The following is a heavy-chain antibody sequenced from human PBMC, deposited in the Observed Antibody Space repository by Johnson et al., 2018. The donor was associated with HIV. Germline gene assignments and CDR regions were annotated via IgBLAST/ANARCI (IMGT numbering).Heavy chain of an antibody. Sequence: QVQLVESGGGLVQPGGSLRLSCAASGFTFSSYGMHWVRQAPGKGLKWVAVIWYDGSNKYYADSVKGRFTISRDNSKNTLYLQMNSLRAEDTAVYYCAKEQWELDAFDIWGQGTMVTVSS. CDR3: AKEQWELDAFDI. D-gene: IGHD1-26*01. V-gene: IGHV3-33*06. CDR2: IWYDGSNK. CDR1: GFTFSSYG. J-gene: IGHJ3*02.